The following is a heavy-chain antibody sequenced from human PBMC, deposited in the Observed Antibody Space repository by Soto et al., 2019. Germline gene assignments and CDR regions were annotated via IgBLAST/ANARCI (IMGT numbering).Heavy chain of an antibody. D-gene: IGHD3-16*01. Sequence: QLQLQESGSGLVKPSQTLSLTCTVSGDSISSGAYSWSWIRQPPGKGLEWIGCIYHGGSTYYSPSLKGRVTMSVDRSKNQFSLNLSSVAAADTAVYYCARGGSYLNWCDPWGQGTLVTVSS. CDR2: IYHGGST. CDR1: GDSISSGAYS. CDR3: ARGGSYLNWCDP. J-gene: IGHJ5*02. V-gene: IGHV4-30-2*01.